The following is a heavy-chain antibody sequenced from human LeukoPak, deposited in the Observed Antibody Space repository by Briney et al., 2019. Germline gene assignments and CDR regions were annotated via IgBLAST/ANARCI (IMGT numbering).Heavy chain of an antibody. CDR1: GFTVSSNY. Sequence: PGGSLRLSCAASGFTVSSNYMSWVRQAPGKGLEWVSVIDSGGSTYYADSVKGRFTISRDNSQNTLYLQMNSLRAEDTAVYYCARDVPKSYYDILTGYYNGPGGSVAFDYWGQGTLVTVSS. D-gene: IGHD3-9*01. CDR2: IDSGGST. V-gene: IGHV3-66*01. J-gene: IGHJ4*02. CDR3: ARDVPKSYYDILTGYYNGPGGSVAFDY.